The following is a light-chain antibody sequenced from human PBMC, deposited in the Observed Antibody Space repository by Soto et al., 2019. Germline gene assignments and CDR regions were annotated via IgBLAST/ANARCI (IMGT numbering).Light chain of an antibody. Sequence: DIQMTQSPSTLSASVGDRVTITCRASQRISSWLAWYQQKPGNTPKLLIYGASRLESGVPSRFSGSESGTEFTLTISSLQPDDFATYYCQLYSSYPGTFGQGTKVEIK. V-gene: IGKV1-5*01. J-gene: IGKJ1*01. CDR2: GAS. CDR3: QLYSSYPGT. CDR1: QRISSW.